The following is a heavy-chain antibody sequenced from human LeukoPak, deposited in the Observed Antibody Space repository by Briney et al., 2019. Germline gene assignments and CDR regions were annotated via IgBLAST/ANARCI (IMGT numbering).Heavy chain of an antibody. J-gene: IGHJ6*02. D-gene: IGHD5-12*01. V-gene: IGHV3-23*01. CDR1: GFSFSTSP. CDR3: AKTHYDLLDV. Sequence: GGSLRLSCAASGFSFSTSPMSWVRQPSGKGLEWVSAMNNGPGATFYRDSVRGRFTISRDDSKSTLYLQMNSLRAEDTGTYYCAKTHYDLLDVWGQGTTVTVSS. CDR2: MNNGPGAT.